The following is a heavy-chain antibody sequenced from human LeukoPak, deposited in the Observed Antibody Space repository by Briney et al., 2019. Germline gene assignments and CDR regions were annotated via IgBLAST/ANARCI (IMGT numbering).Heavy chain of an antibody. J-gene: IGHJ4*02. Sequence: GGSLRLSCAASGFTFNSHGMHWVRQAPGKGLEWVALIWYDGSDKYYEDSVKGRFTISRDNSKNTLYLQMNSLRTEDTAVYYCARDITDDSSACPDYWGQGTLVTVSS. D-gene: IGHD3-22*01. CDR2: IWYDGSDK. V-gene: IGHV3-33*01. CDR1: GFTFNSHG. CDR3: ARDITDDSSACPDY.